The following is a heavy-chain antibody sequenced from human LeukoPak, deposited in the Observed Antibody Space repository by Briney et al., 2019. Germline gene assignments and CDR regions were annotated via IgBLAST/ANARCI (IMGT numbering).Heavy chain of an antibody. J-gene: IGHJ6*03. D-gene: IGHD2-21*02. CDR1: GFTFSSFA. Sequence: GGSLRLSCAASGFTFSSFAMSWVRQAPGKGLEWVSGISGSGGNTYYADSLKGRFTISSDNSKNTLYLQMKSLRAEDTAVYYCAKRGGLPPLDYYYYYMDVWGKGTTVTVSS. CDR2: ISGSGGNT. CDR3: AKRGGLPPLDYYYYYMDV. V-gene: IGHV3-23*01.